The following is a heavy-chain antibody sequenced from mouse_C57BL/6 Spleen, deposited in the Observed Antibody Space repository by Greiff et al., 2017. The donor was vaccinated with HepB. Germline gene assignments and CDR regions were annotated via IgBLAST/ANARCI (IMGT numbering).Heavy chain of an antibody. Sequence: EVQLQQSGPELVKPGASVKIPCKASGYTFTDYNMDWVKQSHGKSLEWIGDINPNNGGTIYNQKFKGKATLTVAKSSSTAYMELRSLTSEDTAVYYCARGAYYSTYVNDYWGQGTTLTVSS. D-gene: IGHD2-5*01. V-gene: IGHV1-18*01. CDR3: ARGAYYSTYVNDY. J-gene: IGHJ2*01. CDR2: INPNNGGT. CDR1: GYTFTDYN.